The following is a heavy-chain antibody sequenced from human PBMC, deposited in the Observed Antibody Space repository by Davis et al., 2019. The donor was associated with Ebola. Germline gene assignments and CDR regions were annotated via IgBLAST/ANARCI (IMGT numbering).Heavy chain of an antibody. CDR1: GFTFSNYA. V-gene: IGHV3-21*04. D-gene: IGHD3-3*01. Sequence: GESLKISCAASGFTFSNYAMSWVRQAPGKALEWVSSISSDSDYIYYADSVKGRFTISRDNAKNSLFLQMNSLRAEDTAVYYCAKSGLSFGVVKYHYGMDVWGKGTTVTVSS. CDR2: ISSDSDYI. CDR3: AKSGLSFGVVKYHYGMDV. J-gene: IGHJ6*04.